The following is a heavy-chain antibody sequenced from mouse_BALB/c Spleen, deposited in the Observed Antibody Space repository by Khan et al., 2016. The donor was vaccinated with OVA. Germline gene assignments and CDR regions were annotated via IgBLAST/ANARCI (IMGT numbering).Heavy chain of an antibody. J-gene: IGHJ2*01. CDR1: GYTFTSHW. CDR3: ARIKKIVATYFDY. D-gene: IGHD1-1*01. V-gene: IGHV1S81*02. Sequence: VQLQQSGAELVKAGASVKMSCKASGYTFTSHWMHRVKQRLGQGLEWFAETNPTNGRTYYNEKFKSKATLTVDKSSSTAYMLLSGPTFEDSAVYYCARIKKIVATYFDYWGQGTTLTVSS. CDR2: TNPTNGRT.